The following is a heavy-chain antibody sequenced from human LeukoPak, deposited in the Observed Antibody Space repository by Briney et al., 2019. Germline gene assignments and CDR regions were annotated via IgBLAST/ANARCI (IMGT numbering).Heavy chain of an antibody. Sequence: PSETLSLTCTVSGGSISSGSYYWSWIRHPPGKGLEWFGRTYPSGSTNYNPSLKSRVTISVDTSKNQFSLKLSSVTAADTAVYYCARDRRTIFGVDKGLSWFDPWGQGTLVTVSS. J-gene: IGHJ5*02. D-gene: IGHD3-3*01. CDR2: TYPSGST. V-gene: IGHV4-61*02. CDR3: ARDRRTIFGVDKGLSWFDP. CDR1: GGSISSGSYY.